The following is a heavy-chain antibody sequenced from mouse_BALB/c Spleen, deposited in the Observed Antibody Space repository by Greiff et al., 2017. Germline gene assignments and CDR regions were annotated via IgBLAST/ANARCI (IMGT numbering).Heavy chain of an antibody. CDR1: GYTFTDYY. D-gene: IGHD2-3*01. V-gene: IGHV1-77*01. J-gene: IGHJ2*01. CDR2: IYPGSGNT. Sequence: QVQLKESGAELARPGASVKLSCKASGYTFTDYYINWVKQRTGQGLEWIGEIYPGSGNTYYNEKFKGKATLTADKSSSTAYMQLSSLTSEDSAVYFCARKIYDGYYGYFDYWGQGTTRTVSS. CDR3: ARKIYDGYYGYFDY.